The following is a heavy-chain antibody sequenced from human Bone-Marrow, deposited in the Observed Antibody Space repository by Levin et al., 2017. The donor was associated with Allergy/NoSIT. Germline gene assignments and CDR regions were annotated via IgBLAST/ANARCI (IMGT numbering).Heavy chain of an antibody. J-gene: IGHJ4*02. Sequence: AASVKVSCKASGYTFTSYGISWLRQAPGQGLEWMAWISTYNGDTKYAQKFQGRVTMTTDTSTRTAYMELRSLRSDDTALYYCARDSMYYGDYVDYWGQGTLVTVSS. CDR1: GYTFTSYG. CDR3: ARDSMYYGDYVDY. CDR2: ISTYNGDT. D-gene: IGHD4-17*01. V-gene: IGHV1-18*01.